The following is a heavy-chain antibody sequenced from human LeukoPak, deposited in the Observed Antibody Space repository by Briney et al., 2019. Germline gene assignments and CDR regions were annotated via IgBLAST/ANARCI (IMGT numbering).Heavy chain of an antibody. Sequence: GGSLRLSCAASGFTFSSYGMHWVRQAPGKGLEWVAVISYDGSNKYYADSVKGRFTISRDNSKNTLYLQMNSLRAEDTAVYYCAKVPYSSSWLYYFDYWGQGTLVTVSS. V-gene: IGHV3-30*18. J-gene: IGHJ4*02. D-gene: IGHD6-13*01. CDR2: ISYDGSNK. CDR3: AKVPYSSSWLYYFDY. CDR1: GFTFSSYG.